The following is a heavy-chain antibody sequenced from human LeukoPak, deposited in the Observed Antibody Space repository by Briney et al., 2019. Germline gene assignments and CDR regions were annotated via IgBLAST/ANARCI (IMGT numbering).Heavy chain of an antibody. J-gene: IGHJ6*03. CDR1: GGSISSYY. CDR2: IYYSGST. D-gene: IGHD3-10*01. V-gene: IGHV4-59*01. CDR3: ARVEEGYGSGRRGNFYYYYMDV. Sequence: SEALSLTCTVSGGSISSYYWSWIRQPPGKGLEWIGYIYYSGSTNYNPSLKSRVTISVKTSKNQFSLKLRSVTAADTAVYYCARVEEGYGSGRRGNFYYYYMDVWGKGTTVTISS.